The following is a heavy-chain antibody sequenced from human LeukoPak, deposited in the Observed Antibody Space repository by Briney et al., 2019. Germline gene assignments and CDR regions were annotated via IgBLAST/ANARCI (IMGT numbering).Heavy chain of an antibody. CDR1: GFTFSSYA. J-gene: IGHJ6*03. CDR2: ISGSGGNT. V-gene: IGHV3-23*01. CDR3: AKLSGYAVDYYYYYMDV. D-gene: IGHD5-12*01. Sequence: GGSLRLSCAASGFTFSSYAMSWVRQAPGKGLEWVSGISGSGGNTYYADSVKGRFTLSRDNSENTVYLQMNSLRAEDTAVYYCAKLSGYAVDYYYYYMDVWGKGTTVTISS.